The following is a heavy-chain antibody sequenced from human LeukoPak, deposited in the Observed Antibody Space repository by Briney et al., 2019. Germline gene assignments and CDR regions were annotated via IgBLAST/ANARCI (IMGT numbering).Heavy chain of an antibody. CDR2: INQGASEK. D-gene: IGHD4-11*01. V-gene: IGHV3-7*01. CDR3: AREGTVTVDLRFDP. CDR1: GFTFSGYW. Sequence: GGSLRLSCGASGFTFSGYWMSWVRQAPGKGLEWVANINQGASEKYYVDSVKGRFTISRDNAKNSLYLQMNSLRAEDTAVYYCAREGTVTVDLRFDPWGQGTLVTVSS. J-gene: IGHJ5*02.